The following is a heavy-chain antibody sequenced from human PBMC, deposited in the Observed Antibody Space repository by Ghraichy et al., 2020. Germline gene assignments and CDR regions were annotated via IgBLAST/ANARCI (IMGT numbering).Heavy chain of an antibody. CDR3: ARDYLTYSSSWYRVEWFDP. J-gene: IGHJ5*02. Sequence: SETLSLTCTVSGGSISSYYWSWIRQPPGKGLEWIGYIYYSGSTNYNPSLKSRVTISVDTSKNQFSLKLSSVTAADTAVYYCARDYLTYSSSWYRVEWFDPWGQGTLVTVSS. D-gene: IGHD6-13*01. CDR1: GGSISSYY. V-gene: IGHV4-59*01. CDR2: IYYSGST.